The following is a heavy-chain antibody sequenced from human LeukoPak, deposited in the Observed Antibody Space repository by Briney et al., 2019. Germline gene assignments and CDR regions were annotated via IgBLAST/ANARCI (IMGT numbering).Heavy chain of an antibody. CDR3: ASVGDYGGNIWFDP. CDR2: IYSGGST. J-gene: IGHJ5*02. V-gene: IGHV3-53*01. CDR1: GFTVSSNY. Sequence: GGSLRLSCAASGFTVSSNYMSWIRQAPGKGLEWVSVIYSGGSTYYADSVKGRFTISRDNSKNTLYLQMNSLRAEDTAVYYCASVGDYGGNIWFDPWGQGTLVTVSS. D-gene: IGHD4-23*01.